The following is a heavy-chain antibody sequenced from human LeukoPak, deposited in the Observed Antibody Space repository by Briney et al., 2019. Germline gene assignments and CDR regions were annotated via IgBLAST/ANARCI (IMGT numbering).Heavy chain of an antibody. CDR2: IIPILGTA. Sequence: SVKVSCKASGVTFSNFAISWVRQAPGQGLEWMGGIIPILGTANYAQKFQGRVTITADKSTSTAYMELSSLRSDDTAVYYCARAYGERVAFDIWGQGTMVTVSS. CDR1: GVTFSNFA. D-gene: IGHD4-17*01. V-gene: IGHV1-69*06. J-gene: IGHJ3*02. CDR3: ARAYGERVAFDI.